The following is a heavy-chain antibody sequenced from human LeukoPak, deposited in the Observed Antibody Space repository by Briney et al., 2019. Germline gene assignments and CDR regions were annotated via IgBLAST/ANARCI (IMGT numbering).Heavy chain of an antibody. V-gene: IGHV5-51*01. D-gene: IGHD2-2*01. J-gene: IGHJ4*02. CDR3: ARQLSSSPGEDYFDY. CDR1: GYSFISYW. CDR2: IYPGDSDT. Sequence: GESLKISCKGSGYSFISYWIGWVRQMPGKGLEWMGTIYPGDSDTRYSPSFQGQVTISADKSSSSAYLQWSNLKASDTAMYYCARQLSSSPGEDYFDYWGQGTLVTVSS.